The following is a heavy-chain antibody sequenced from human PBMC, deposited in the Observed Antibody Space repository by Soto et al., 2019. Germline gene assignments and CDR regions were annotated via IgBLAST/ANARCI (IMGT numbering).Heavy chain of an antibody. J-gene: IGHJ3*02. D-gene: IGHD2-15*01. Sequence: PGGSLRLSCAASGFSFGSYGMHWVRQAPGKGLEWVARIAYYGRDDTYADSVKGRFTISRENSKDTLFLQMNSLRPEDTALYYCAREFYGSSSYLHNAFDIWGRGTMVTVSS. CDR3: AREFYGSSSYLHNAFDI. V-gene: IGHV3-30*03. CDR1: GFSFGSYG. CDR2: IAYYGRDD.